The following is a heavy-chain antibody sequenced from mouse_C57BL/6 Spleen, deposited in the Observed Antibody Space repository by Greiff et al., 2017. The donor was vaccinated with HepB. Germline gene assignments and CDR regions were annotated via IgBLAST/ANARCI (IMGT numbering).Heavy chain of an antibody. Sequence: VQLQQSGAELVRPGSSVKLSCKASGYTFTSYWMHWVKQRPIQGLEWIGNIDPSDSETQYNQKFKDKATLTVDKSSSTAYMQLSSLTSEDSAVYYCASEVGFITTVVGPSYYAMDYWGQGTSVTVSS. V-gene: IGHV1-52*01. CDR3: ASEVGFITTVVGPSYYAMDY. CDR1: GYTFTSYW. D-gene: IGHD1-1*01. CDR2: IDPSDSET. J-gene: IGHJ4*01.